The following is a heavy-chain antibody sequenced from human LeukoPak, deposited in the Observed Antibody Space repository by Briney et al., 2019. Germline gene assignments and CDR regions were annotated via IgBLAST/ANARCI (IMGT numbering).Heavy chain of an antibody. CDR1: GGFFSGYY. CDR2: INHSGST. CDR3: ARWAQITMVRGAPNWFDP. J-gene: IGHJ5*02. V-gene: IGHV4-34*01. D-gene: IGHD3-10*01. Sequence: SETLSLTCAVYGGFFSGYYWSWIRQPPGKGLEWIGEINHSGSTNYNPSLKSRVTISVDTSKNQFSLKLSSVTAADTAVYYCARWAQITMVRGAPNWFDPWGQGTLVTVSS.